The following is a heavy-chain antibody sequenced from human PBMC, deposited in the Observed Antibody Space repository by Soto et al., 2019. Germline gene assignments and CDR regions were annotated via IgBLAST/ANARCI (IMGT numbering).Heavy chain of an antibody. CDR3: ARLERTYYYDSSGYPFDY. Sequence: GESLKISCKGSGYSFTTYWIGWVRQMPGKGLECMGIIYPGDSDTRYSPSFQGQATISADKSISTAYLQWSSLRASDTAMHFCARLERTYYYDSSGYPFDYWGQGTQVPVSS. CDR1: GYSFTTYW. CDR2: IYPGDSDT. V-gene: IGHV5-51*01. D-gene: IGHD3-22*01. J-gene: IGHJ4*02.